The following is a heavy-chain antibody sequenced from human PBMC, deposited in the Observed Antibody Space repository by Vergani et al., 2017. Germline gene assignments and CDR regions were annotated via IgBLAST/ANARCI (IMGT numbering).Heavy chain of an antibody. D-gene: IGHD6-19*01. Sequence: QVQLVQSGAEVKKPGASVKVSCKASGYTFTSYGISWVRQAPGQGLEWMGWMNPNSGNTGYAQKFQGRVTMTRNTSISTAYMELSRLRSDDTAVYYCAGPRFGWLSHWGQGTLVTVSS. J-gene: IGHJ4*02. CDR2: MNPNSGNT. CDR3: AGPRFGWLSH. V-gene: IGHV1-8*02. CDR1: GYTFTSYG.